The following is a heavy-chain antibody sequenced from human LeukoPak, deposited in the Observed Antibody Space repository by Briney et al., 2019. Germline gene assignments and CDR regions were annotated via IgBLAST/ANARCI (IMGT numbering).Heavy chain of an antibody. V-gene: IGHV3-30-3*01. Sequence: PGGSLRLSCAGSGFTFSSYAMHWVRQAPGKGLEWVAVISYDGSNKYYADSVKGRFTISRDNSKNTLYLQMNSLRAEDTAVYYCARVRALRYFDWFSPTWWGQGTLVTVSS. J-gene: IGHJ4*02. CDR1: GFTFSSYA. CDR2: ISYDGSNK. D-gene: IGHD3-9*01. CDR3: ARVRALRYFDWFSPTW.